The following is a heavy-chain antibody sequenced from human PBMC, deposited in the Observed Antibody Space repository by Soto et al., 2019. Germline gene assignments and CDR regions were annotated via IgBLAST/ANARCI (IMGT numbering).Heavy chain of an antibody. J-gene: IGHJ6*02. Sequence: ESGGGVVQPGRSLRLSCAASGFTFSSYGMHWVRQAPGKGLEWVAVISYDGSNKYYADSVKGRFTISRDNSKNTLYLQMNSLRAEDTAVYYCAKGGGDSNHPSKYYYYGMDVWGQGTTVTVSS. V-gene: IGHV3-30*18. CDR1: GFTFSSYG. D-gene: IGHD4-4*01. CDR3: AKGGGDSNHPSKYYYYGMDV. CDR2: ISYDGSNK.